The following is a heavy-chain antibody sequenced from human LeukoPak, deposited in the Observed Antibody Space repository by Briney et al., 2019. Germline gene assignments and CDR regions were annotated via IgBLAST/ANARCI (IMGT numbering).Heavy chain of an antibody. CDR3: ARSAFWSGYWGGKHFDY. J-gene: IGHJ4*02. CDR1: GYTFTSYG. Sequence: GASVKVSCKASGYTFTSYGISWVRRAPGQGLEWMGWISAYNGNTNYAQKLQGRVTMITDTSTSTAYMELRSLRSDDTAVYYCARSAFWSGYWGGKHFDYWGQGTLVTVSS. CDR2: ISAYNGNT. V-gene: IGHV1-18*01. D-gene: IGHD3-3*01.